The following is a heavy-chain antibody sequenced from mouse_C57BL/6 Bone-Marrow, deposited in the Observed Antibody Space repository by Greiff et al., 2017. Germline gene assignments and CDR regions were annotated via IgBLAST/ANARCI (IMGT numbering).Heavy chain of an antibody. CDR1: GFTFTSYW. J-gene: IGHJ4*01. CDR2: ISPSDSDT. CDR3: TIGDYGSHYYAMDY. Sequence: QVQLQQPGADLVKPGASLKVSCKASGFTFTSYWMHWVRQRPGQGLEWIGRISPSDSDTNYTQKLKGRSTLTVDNSSSTAYMQLSRLTSEASAVYYGTIGDYGSHYYAMDYWGQGTSVTVSS. V-gene: IGHV1-74*01. D-gene: IGHD1-1*01.